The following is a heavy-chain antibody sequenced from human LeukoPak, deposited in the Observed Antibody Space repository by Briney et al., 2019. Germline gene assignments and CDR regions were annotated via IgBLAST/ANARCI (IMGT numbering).Heavy chain of an antibody. V-gene: IGHV3-23*01. CDR1: GFTFSSYA. J-gene: IGHJ4*02. Sequence: SGGSLRLSCAASGFTFSSYAMSWVRQAPGKGLEWVSAISGSGGSTYYADSVKGRFTISRDNSKNTLYLQMNSLRAEDTAVYYCAKDQGYDFWSGYYGSFDYWGQGTLVTVSS. CDR3: AKDQGYDFWSGYYGSFDY. D-gene: IGHD3-3*01. CDR2: ISGSGGST.